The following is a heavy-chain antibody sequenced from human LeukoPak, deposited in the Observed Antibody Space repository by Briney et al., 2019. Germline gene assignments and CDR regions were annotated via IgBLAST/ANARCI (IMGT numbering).Heavy chain of an antibody. CDR1: GYTFTSYG. Sequence: EASVKVSCKASGYTFTSYGISWVRQAPGQGLEWMGWISAYNGNTNYAQKLQGRVTMTTDTSTSTAYMELRSLRSDDTAVYHCATDSSGYLDAFDIWGQGTMVTVSS. D-gene: IGHD3-22*01. CDR3: ATDSSGYLDAFDI. V-gene: IGHV1-18*01. J-gene: IGHJ3*02. CDR2: ISAYNGNT.